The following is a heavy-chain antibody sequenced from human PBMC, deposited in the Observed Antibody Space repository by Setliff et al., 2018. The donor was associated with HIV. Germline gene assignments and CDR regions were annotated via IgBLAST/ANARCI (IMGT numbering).Heavy chain of an antibody. Sequence: GESLKISCQGSGYNFVDYSIAWVRQVPGKGLEWMGIIYPVDSETRYSPSFQGQVTISADKSINTAYLQWTTLKASDSAMYYCAKPRGNDYAGSGFDNWGQGTRVTVSS. V-gene: IGHV5-51*01. CDR3: AKPRGNDYAGSGFDN. CDR2: IYPVDSET. D-gene: IGHD2-2*01. CDR1: GYNFVDYS. J-gene: IGHJ4*02.